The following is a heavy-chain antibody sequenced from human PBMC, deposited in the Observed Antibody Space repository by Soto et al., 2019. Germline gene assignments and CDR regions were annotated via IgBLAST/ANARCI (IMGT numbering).Heavy chain of an antibody. CDR3: ARDGYNYYFDY. D-gene: IGHD5-12*01. Sequence: ASVKVSCKASGGTFSSYTISWVRQAPGQGLEWMRRIIPILGIANYAQKFQGRVTITADKSTSTAYMELSSLRSEDTAVYYCARDGYNYYFDYWGQGTLVTVSS. J-gene: IGHJ4*02. CDR1: GGTFSSYT. V-gene: IGHV1-69*04. CDR2: IIPILGIA.